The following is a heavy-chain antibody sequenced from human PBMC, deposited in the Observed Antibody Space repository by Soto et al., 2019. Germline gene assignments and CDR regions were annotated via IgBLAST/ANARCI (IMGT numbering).Heavy chain of an antibody. CDR3: ARSGPYYSDH. D-gene: IGHD5-12*01. CDR1: GFTFSNYA. V-gene: IGHV3-23*01. J-gene: IGHJ4*02. Sequence: GGSLRLSCAVSGFTFSNYALSWVRQAPGKGLECVASISGDGKTAYYTASVTGRFTISRDNPKNTLSLQMNNLRVEDTAVYYCARSGPYYSDHWGRGTLVTVSS. CDR2: ISGDGKTA.